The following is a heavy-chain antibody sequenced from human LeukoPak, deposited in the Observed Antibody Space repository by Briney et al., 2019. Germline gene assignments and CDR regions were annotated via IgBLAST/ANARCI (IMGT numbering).Heavy chain of an antibody. D-gene: IGHD2-15*01. CDR3: TRGSIVVVVAATLGEIDY. J-gene: IGHJ4*02. CDR1: GFTFGDYA. V-gene: IGHV3-49*04. CDR2: IRSKAYGGTT. Sequence: GGSLRLSCTASGFTFGDYAMSWVRQAPGKGLEWVGFIRSKAYGGTTEYAASVKGRFTISRDDSKSIAYLQMSSLKTEDTAVYYCTRGSIVVVVAATLGEIDYWGQGTLVTVSS.